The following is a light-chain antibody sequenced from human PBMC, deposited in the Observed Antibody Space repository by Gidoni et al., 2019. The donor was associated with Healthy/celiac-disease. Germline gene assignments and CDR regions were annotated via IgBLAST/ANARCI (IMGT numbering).Light chain of an antibody. V-gene: IGKV3-11*01. CDR3: QQRSNRPT. Sequence: IVLTQSPATLSLSPGERATLSCRASQSVSSYLAWYQQKPGQAPRLLIYDASNRATGIPARFSGSGSGTDFTLTISSLEPEDFAVYYCQQRSNRPTFXXXTKVEIK. J-gene: IGKJ1*01. CDR1: QSVSSY. CDR2: DAS.